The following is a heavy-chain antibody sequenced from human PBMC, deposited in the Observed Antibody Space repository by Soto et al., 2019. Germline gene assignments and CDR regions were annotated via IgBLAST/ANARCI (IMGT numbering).Heavy chain of an antibody. CDR1: GFTFSRHW. CDR3: SRPKMMTYSAFDV. V-gene: IGHV3-74*03. Sequence: EVQLVESGGGLVQPGGSLRLSCAASGFTFSRHWLHWVRQAPGEGLVWVSRINPDASDTKYADSVKGRFTISGDNAKSMWYLDMKRLRAEDTAVYYCSRPKMMTYSAFDVWGQGTKVTVSS. D-gene: IGHD2-21*01. CDR2: INPDASDT. J-gene: IGHJ3*01.